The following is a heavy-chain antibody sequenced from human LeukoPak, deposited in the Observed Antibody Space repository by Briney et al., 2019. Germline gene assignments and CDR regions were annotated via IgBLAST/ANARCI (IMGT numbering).Heavy chain of an antibody. CDR3: ARDAAPLGASGG. CDR2: ISSSSSYI. Sequence: GGSLRLSCAASGFTFSSYSMNWVRQAPGKGLEWVSSISSSSSYIYYADSVKGRFTISRDNAKNSLYLQMNSLRAEDTAVYYCARDAAPLGASGGWGQGTLVTVSS. D-gene: IGHD3-10*01. V-gene: IGHV3-21*01. J-gene: IGHJ4*02. CDR1: GFTFSSYS.